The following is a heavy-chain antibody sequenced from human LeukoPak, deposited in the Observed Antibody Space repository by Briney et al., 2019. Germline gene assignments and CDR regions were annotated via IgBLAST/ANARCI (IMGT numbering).Heavy chain of an antibody. CDR3: ALRDFWSGFDY. Sequence: PSENLSLTCTVSGGSISSSSYYWGWIRQPPGKGLEWIGSIYYSGSTYYNPSLKSRVTISVDTSKNQFSLKLSSVTAADTAVYYCALRDFWSGFDYWGQGTLVTVSS. V-gene: IGHV4-39*01. J-gene: IGHJ4*02. D-gene: IGHD3-3*01. CDR2: IYYSGST. CDR1: GGSISSSSYY.